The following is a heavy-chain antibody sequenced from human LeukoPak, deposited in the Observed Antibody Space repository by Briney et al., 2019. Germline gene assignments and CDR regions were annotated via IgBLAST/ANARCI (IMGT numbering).Heavy chain of an antibody. V-gene: IGHV3-48*03. J-gene: IGHJ4*02. CDR1: GFTFRSYE. CDR2: IGSDEDTI. D-gene: IGHD6-19*01. CDR3: ARDKWSGWSLVF. Sequence: GGSLTLSYAASGFTFRSYEMNWVRQAPGKGLEWVSYIGSDEDTIYYAGSVKGRFTISRDNSKNSLYLQMNSLRVEDTAIYYCARDKWSGWSLVFWGQGTLVTVSS.